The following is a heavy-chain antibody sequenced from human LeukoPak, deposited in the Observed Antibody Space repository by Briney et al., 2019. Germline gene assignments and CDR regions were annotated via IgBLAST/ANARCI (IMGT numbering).Heavy chain of an antibody. CDR3: ARGPPNWGYDY. Sequence: ASVKVSCKASGYTFTSHYMHWVRQAPGQGLEWMGIINPSDGSTGNAQKFQGRVTMTRDTSTSTVYMELSSLRSDDTAVYYCARGPPNWGYDYWGPGTLVTVSS. J-gene: IGHJ4*02. CDR1: GYTFTSHY. D-gene: IGHD7-27*01. V-gene: IGHV1-46*01. CDR2: INPSDGST.